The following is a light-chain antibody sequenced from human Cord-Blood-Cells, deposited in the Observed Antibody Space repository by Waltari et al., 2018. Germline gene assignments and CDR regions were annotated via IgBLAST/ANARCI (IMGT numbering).Light chain of an antibody. CDR2: EGS. J-gene: IGLJ1*01. CDR1: SSDVGSYNL. Sequence: QSALTQPASVSGSPGQSITISCTGTSSDVGSYNLVSWYQQHPGKAPKLMIYEGSKRPSVVPNRFSGSKSGNTASLTISGLQSEDDAVYYCCSYAGSSTYVFGTGTKVTGL. V-gene: IGLV2-23*01. CDR3: CSYAGSSTYV.